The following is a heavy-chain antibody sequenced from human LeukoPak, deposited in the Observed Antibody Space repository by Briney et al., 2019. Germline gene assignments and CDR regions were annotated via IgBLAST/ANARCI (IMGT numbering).Heavy chain of an antibody. D-gene: IGHD6-6*01. CDR2: IIPIFGTA. J-gene: IGHJ4*02. V-gene: IGHV1-69*05. Sequence: AASVKVSCKASGGTFSSYAISWVRQAPGQGLEWMGGIIPIFGTANYAQKFQGRVTITTDESTSTAYMELSSLRSEDTAVYYCASRGSSPEFDYWGRGTLVTVSS. CDR3: ASRGSSPEFDY. CDR1: GGTFSSYA.